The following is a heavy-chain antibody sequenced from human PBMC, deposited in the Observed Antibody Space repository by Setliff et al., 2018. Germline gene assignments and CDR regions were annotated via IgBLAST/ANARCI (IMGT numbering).Heavy chain of an antibody. CDR1: GFTFSSYW. CDR3: AREGVETRSSTDYRYYMDV. V-gene: IGHV3-74*01. CDR2: SNSDESTT. D-gene: IGHD1-1*01. J-gene: IGHJ6*03. Sequence: GGSLRLSCAASGFTFSSYWRHWVRQAPGKGLVWVSRSNSDESTTNYADSVKGRFTISRDNAKNTLYLQMSSLRSEDTAMYYCAREGVETRSSTDYRYYMDVWGKGTTVTVSS.